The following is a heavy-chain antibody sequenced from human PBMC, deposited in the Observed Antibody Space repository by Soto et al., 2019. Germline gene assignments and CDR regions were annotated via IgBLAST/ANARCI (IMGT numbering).Heavy chain of an antibody. V-gene: IGHV1-69*06. D-gene: IGHD3-22*01. CDR2: IIPIFGTA. CDR3: ARAYDSNLFLDY. J-gene: IGHJ4*02. Sequence: SVKVSCKASGGTFSSYAISWVRQAPGQGLEWMGGIIPIFGTANYAQKFQGRVTITADKSTSTAYMELSSLRSEDTAVYYCARAYDSNLFLDYWGQGTLVTVSS. CDR1: GGTFSSYA.